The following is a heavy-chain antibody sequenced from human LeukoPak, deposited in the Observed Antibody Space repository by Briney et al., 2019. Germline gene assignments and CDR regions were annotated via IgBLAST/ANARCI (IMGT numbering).Heavy chain of an antibody. D-gene: IGHD5-18*01. V-gene: IGHV4-34*01. Sequence: KTSETLSLTCAVYGGSSSGYYWSWIRQPPGKGLGWIGEINHSGSTNYNPSLKSRVTISVGTSKNQFSLKLSSVTAADTAVYYCARGRVQLWLRGNYYYGMDVWGQGTTVTVSS. J-gene: IGHJ6*02. CDR2: INHSGST. CDR3: ARGRVQLWLRGNYYYGMDV. CDR1: GGSSSGYY.